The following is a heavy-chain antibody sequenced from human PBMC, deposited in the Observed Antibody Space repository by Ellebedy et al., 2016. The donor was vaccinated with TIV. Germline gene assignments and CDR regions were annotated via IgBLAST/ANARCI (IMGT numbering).Heavy chain of an antibody. D-gene: IGHD4-17*01. Sequence: AASVQVSCKASGYTFTSYVISWVRQAPGQGLERMGWISVYNANTNYAQKLQGRVTMTTDTSTSTAYMELRSLRSEETAVYDCARDGLNFGDYRGGFDYWGQGTLVTVSS. CDR3: ARDGLNFGDYRGGFDY. V-gene: IGHV1-18*01. CDR2: ISVYNANT. J-gene: IGHJ4*02. CDR1: GYTFTSYV.